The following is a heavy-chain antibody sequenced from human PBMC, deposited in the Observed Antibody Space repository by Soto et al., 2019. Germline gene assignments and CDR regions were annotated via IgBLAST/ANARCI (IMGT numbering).Heavy chain of an antibody. CDR1: GFTFSSYA. CDR3: AAEDTAMGWLDY. J-gene: IGHJ4*02. D-gene: IGHD5-18*01. Sequence: QVQLVESGGGVVQPGRSLRLSCAASGFTFSSYAMHWVRQAPGKGLEWVAVISYDGSNKYYADSVKGRFTISRDNSKNTLYLQMNSLRAEDTAVYYCAAEDTAMGWLDYRGQGTLVTVSS. V-gene: IGHV3-30-3*01. CDR2: ISYDGSNK.